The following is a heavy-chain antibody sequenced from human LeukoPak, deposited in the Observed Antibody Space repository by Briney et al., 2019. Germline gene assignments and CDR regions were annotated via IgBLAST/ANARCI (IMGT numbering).Heavy chain of an antibody. CDR1: GYTFTGYY. Sequence: ASVKVSCKASGYTFTGYYMHWVRQAPGQGLEWMGRINPNSGGTNYAQKFQGRVTMTRDTSISTAYMELRSLRSDDTAVYYCARGALSSGSYYFDYWGQGTLVTVSS. V-gene: IGHV1-2*06. CDR2: INPNSGGT. D-gene: IGHD1-26*01. CDR3: ARGALSSGSYYFDY. J-gene: IGHJ4*02.